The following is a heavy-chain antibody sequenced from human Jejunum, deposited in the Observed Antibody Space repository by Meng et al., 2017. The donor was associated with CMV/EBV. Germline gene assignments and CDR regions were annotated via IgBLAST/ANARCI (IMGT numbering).Heavy chain of an antibody. J-gene: IGHJ4*02. Sequence: QVQLVESGGGVVQPGGSLTLSCVTSGISFSNSGMHWVRQAPGKGLEWVVFIRNDGSEIYYVDSVKGRFTISRDNSKNTVYLQMNSLRVEDTGVYYCVKDKGRTALDYWGQGSLVTVSS. CDR2: IRNDGSEI. D-gene: IGHD3-10*01. V-gene: IGHV3-30*02. CDR3: VKDKGRTALDY. CDR1: GISFSNSG.